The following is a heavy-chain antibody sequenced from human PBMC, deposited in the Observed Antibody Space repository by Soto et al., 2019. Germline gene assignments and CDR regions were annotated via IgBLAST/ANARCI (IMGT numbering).Heavy chain of an antibody. CDR3: ARARGTSQIDDFDL. V-gene: IGHV3-33*03. CDR2: IWYDESNK. CDR1: GFTFSTYG. Sequence: PGGSLRLSCAASGFTFSTYGMHWGRQAPGKGLEWVALIWYDESNKYYADSVKGRFTISRDNSKSTLYLQMNSLGADDTAVYYCARARGTSQIDDFDLWGQGTMVTVSS. D-gene: IGHD1-26*01. J-gene: IGHJ3*01.